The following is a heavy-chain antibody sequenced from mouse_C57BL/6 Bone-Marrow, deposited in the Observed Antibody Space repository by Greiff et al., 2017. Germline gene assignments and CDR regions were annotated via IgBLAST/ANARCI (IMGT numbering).Heavy chain of an antibody. V-gene: IGHV1-64*01. Sequence: VQLQQSGAELVKPGASVKLSCKASGYTFTSYWMHWVKQRPGQGLEWIGMIHPNSGSTNYNEKFKSKATLTVDKSSSTAYMQLSSLTSEDSAVYYCSRGLLRSFDYWGQGTTLTVSS. CDR2: IHPNSGST. J-gene: IGHJ2*01. CDR3: SRGLLRSFDY. CDR1: GYTFTSYW. D-gene: IGHD2-3*01.